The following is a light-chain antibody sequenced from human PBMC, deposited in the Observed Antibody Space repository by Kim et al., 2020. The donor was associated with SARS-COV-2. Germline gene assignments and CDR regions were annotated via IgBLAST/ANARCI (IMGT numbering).Light chain of an antibody. CDR2: GAS. V-gene: IGKV3-15*01. CDR3: LHTISWPWA. Sequence: EIVMTQSPATLSVSPGERATLSCRASQSVSSCLAWYQLKPGQAPSLLIYGASTRATGVPARFSGSGSGTEFTLTISGLQSEDFAVYYWLHTISWPWAFGEGTRVDIK. J-gene: IGKJ1*01. CDR1: QSVSSC.